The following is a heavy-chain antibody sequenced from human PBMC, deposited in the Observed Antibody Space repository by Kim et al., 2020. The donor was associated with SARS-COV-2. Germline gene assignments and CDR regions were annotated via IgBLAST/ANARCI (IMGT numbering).Heavy chain of an antibody. CDR2: ISYDGSNK. J-gene: IGHJ4*02. D-gene: IGHD6-13*01. Sequence: GGSLRLSCAASGFTFSSYGMHWVRQAPGKGLEWVAVISYDGSNKYYADSVKGRFTISRDNSKNTLYLQMNSLRAEDTAVYYCAKDLQQLVYGPLDYWGQGALVTVSS. CDR3: AKDLQQLVYGPLDY. CDR1: GFTFSSYG. V-gene: IGHV3-30*18.